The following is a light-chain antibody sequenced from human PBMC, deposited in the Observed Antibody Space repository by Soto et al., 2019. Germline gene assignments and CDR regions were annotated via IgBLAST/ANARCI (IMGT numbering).Light chain of an antibody. CDR1: GRDVGGYNF. V-gene: IGLV2-14*01. CDR2: EVN. CDR3: GSYTSIVALYWV. J-gene: IGLJ3*02. Sequence: LTQPASVSGSPGQSITISCTGTGRDVGGYNFVSWYQQHPGKAPKLIIYEVNTRPSGVSNRFSGSKSANTASLTISGLQAEDEADYYCGSYTSIVALYWVFGGGTKVTVL.